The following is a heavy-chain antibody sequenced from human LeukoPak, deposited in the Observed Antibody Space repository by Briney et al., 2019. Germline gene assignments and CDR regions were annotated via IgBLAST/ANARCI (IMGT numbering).Heavy chain of an antibody. CDR2: IYHSGST. D-gene: IGHD3-3*01. CDR1: GYSISSGYY. V-gene: IGHV4-38-2*02. CDR3: ARVDQYYDFWSGYYTGGYYYYYMDV. J-gene: IGHJ6*03. Sequence: NPSETLSLTCTVSGYSISSGYYWGWIRQPPGKGLEWIGSIYHSGSTYYNPSLKSRVTISVDTSKNQFSLKLSSVTAADTAAYYCARVDQYYDFWSGYYTGGYYYYYMDVWGKGTTVTISS.